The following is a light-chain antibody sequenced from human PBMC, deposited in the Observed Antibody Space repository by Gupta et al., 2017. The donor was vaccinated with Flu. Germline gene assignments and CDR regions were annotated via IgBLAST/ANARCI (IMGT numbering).Light chain of an antibody. J-gene: IGKJ1*01. Sequence: TLGQPASINCRASESRRDSEGKTYLSWFKQRPGQAPRRLIYKVSNRDAGVPDRFSGSGSGNDLTLTISRGEAEDVGCYYCRQSTGWPPETFGQGTKVEIK. CDR1: ESRRDSEGKTY. CDR2: KVS. V-gene: IGKV2-30*01. CDR3: RQSTGWPPET.